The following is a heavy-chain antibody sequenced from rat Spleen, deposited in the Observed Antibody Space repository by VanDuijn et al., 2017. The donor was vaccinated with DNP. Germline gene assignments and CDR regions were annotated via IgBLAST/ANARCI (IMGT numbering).Heavy chain of an antibody. CDR1: GFSLTDYS. V-gene: IGHV2S63*01. D-gene: IGHD1-2*01. J-gene: IGHJ4*01. CDR3: ARYSTSFVMDV. Sequence: VQLKESGPGLVQPSQTLSLTCSVSGFSLTDYSVHWVRQPPGKGLEWMGLMWSGGRTAYNSAHKSRLGVSRDTSKSQVLLKMNRLQTEDTATYYCARYSTSFVMDVWGQGTSVTVSS. CDR2: MWSGGRT.